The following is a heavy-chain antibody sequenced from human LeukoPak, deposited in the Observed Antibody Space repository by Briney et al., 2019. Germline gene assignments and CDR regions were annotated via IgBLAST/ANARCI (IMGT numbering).Heavy chain of an antibody. CDR1: GYTFTGYY. CDR2: INPNSGGT. V-gene: IGHV1-2*02. Sequence: GASVKVSCKASGYTFTGYYMHWVRQAPGQGLEWMGWINPNSGGTNYAQKFQGRVTMTRDTSISTAYMELSRLRSDNTAVYYCARDAYYYGSGSYHLMGYWGQGTLVTVSS. CDR3: ARDAYYYGSGSYHLMGY. D-gene: IGHD3-10*01. J-gene: IGHJ4*02.